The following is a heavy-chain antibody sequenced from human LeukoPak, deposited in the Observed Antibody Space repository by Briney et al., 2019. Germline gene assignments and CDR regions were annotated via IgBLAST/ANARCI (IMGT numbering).Heavy chain of an antibody. CDR2: IYYSGST. CDR1: GGSISSYY. D-gene: IGHD6-19*01. CDR3: ARDRGSGWYTA. J-gene: IGHJ5*02. V-gene: IGHV4-59*01. Sequence: SETLSLTCTVSGGSISSYYWSWILQPPGKGLEWIGYIYYSGSTNYNPSLKSRVTISVVTSKNQFSLKLSSVSAADTAVYYCARDRGSGWYTAWGQGTLVTVSS.